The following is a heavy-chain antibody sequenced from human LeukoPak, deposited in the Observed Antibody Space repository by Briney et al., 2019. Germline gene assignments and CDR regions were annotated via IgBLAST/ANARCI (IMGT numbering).Heavy chain of an antibody. J-gene: IGHJ4*02. CDR2: IYYSGST. D-gene: IGHD3-16*01. V-gene: IGHV4-59*01. CDR3: ARGGSYPFFY. Sequence: SETLSLTCTVSGGSISSYYWSWLRQPPGKGLEWIGYIYYSGSTNYNPSLKSRVTISVDTSKNQFSLKLSSVTAADTAVYYCARGGSYPFFYWGQGTLVTVSS. CDR1: GGSISSYY.